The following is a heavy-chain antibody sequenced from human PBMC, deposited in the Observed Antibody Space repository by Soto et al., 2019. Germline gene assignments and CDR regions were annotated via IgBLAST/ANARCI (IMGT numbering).Heavy chain of an antibody. CDR2: ITSDGSST. CDR3: ARGEITFGGPFSGRYVGFDP. Sequence: EVQLVESGGGLVQPGGSLRLSCAASGFTFSSYWMHWVRQAPGKGLVWVSRITSDGSSTSYADSVKGRFTISRDNAKNTMYLQMNSLRAEDTAVYYCARGEITFGGPFSGRYVGFDPWGQGTLVTVSS. V-gene: IGHV3-74*01. CDR1: GFTFSSYW. J-gene: IGHJ5*02. D-gene: IGHD3-16*01.